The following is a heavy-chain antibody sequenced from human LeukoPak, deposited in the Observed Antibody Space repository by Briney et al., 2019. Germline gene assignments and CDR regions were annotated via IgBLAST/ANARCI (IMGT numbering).Heavy chain of an antibody. Sequence: SETLSLTCTVSGGSISSYYWSWIRQPPGKGLEWIGYIYYSGSTNYNPSLESRVTISVDTSKNQFSLKLSSVTAADTAVYYCARLAAAGEGLFDYWGQGTLVTVSS. CDR3: ARLAAAGEGLFDY. CDR2: IYYSGST. D-gene: IGHD6-13*01. V-gene: IGHV4-59*08. J-gene: IGHJ4*02. CDR1: GGSISSYY.